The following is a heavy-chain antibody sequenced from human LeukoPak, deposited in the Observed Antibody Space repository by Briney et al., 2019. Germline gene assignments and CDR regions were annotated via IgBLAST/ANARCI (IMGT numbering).Heavy chain of an antibody. CDR3: VRTYYDILTAYNPYFDY. V-gene: IGHV3-20*04. CDR1: GFTFDDYG. CDR2: INWNGGST. Sequence: PGGSLRLSCAASGFTFDDYGMSWVRQAPGKGLEWVSGINWNGGSTGYADSVKGRFTISRDNAKNSLYLQMNSLRAEDTAVYYCVRTYYDILTAYNPYFDYWGQGILVTVSS. J-gene: IGHJ4*02. D-gene: IGHD3-9*01.